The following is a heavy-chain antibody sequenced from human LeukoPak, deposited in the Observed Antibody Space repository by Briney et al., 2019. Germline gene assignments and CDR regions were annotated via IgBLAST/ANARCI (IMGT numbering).Heavy chain of an antibody. Sequence: GGSLRLSCAASGFTFSSYSMNWVRQAPGKGLEWVSSISSSSSYIYYADSVMGRFTISRDNAKNSLYLQMNSLRAEDTAVYYCARVRYSGSYYGMDVWGQGTTVTVSS. D-gene: IGHD1-26*01. CDR1: GFTFSSYS. CDR3: ARVRYSGSYYGMDV. CDR2: ISSSSSYI. J-gene: IGHJ6*02. V-gene: IGHV3-21*01.